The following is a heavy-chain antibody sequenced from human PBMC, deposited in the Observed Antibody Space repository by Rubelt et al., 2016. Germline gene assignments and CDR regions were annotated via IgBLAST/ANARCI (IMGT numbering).Heavy chain of an antibody. V-gene: IGHV3-11*01. CDR2: ISRSGSTI. J-gene: IGHJ6*02. Sequence: GRGLDWVSYISRSGSTIYYADSVKGRFTISRDNAKNSLYLQMNSLRAEDTAVYYCAKSPYYDSSGYYFVYGMDVWGQGTTVTVSS. D-gene: IGHD3-22*01. CDR3: AKSPYYDSSGYYFVYGMDV.